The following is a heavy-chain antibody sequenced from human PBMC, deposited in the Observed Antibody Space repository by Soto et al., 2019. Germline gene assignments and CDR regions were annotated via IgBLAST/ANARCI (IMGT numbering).Heavy chain of an antibody. CDR1: GFTFSGYA. CDR2: ISSSGGST. Sequence: PGGSLILSCAASGFTFSGYAMNWVRQAPGKGLEWVSAISSSGGSTYYADSVKGRFTISRDNSKNTLYLQMNTLTAEDTAVYYCAKASTWYPYFDYWGQGTLVTVSS. D-gene: IGHD6-13*01. V-gene: IGHV3-23*01. J-gene: IGHJ4*02. CDR3: AKASTWYPYFDY.